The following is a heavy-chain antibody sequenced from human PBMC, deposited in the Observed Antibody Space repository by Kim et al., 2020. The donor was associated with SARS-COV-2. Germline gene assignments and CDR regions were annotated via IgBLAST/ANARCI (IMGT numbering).Heavy chain of an antibody. J-gene: IGHJ6*02. D-gene: IGHD1-7*01. CDR3: AKDVGNYDPYYYGMDV. Sequence: SVKGRFTISRDNSKNTLYLQMNSLRAEDTAVYYCAKDVGNYDPYYYGMDVWGQGTTVTVSS. V-gene: IGHV3-30*02.